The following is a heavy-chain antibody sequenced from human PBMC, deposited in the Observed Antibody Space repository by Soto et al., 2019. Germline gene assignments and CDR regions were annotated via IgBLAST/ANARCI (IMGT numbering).Heavy chain of an antibody. CDR2: IYSGGNT. CDR1: GFPVNNNF. CDR3: AKGKTIFGVVVVSEY. D-gene: IGHD3-3*01. Sequence: GGSLRLSCAASGFPVNNNFMTWVRQAPGKGLEWVSVIYSGGNTYYADSVKGRFTISRDNSKITLYLQMNGLRAEDTAVYYCAKGKTIFGVVVVSEYWGQGTLVTVSS. V-gene: IGHV3-53*05. J-gene: IGHJ4*01.